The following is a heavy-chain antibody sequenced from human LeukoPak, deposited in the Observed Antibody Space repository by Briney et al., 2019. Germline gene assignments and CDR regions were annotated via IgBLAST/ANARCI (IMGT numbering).Heavy chain of an antibody. V-gene: IGHV3-30-3*01. D-gene: IGHD4-23*01. Sequence: GGSLRLSCAASGFTFSSYAMHWVHQAPGKGLEWVAVISYDGSNKYYADSVKGRFTISRDNSKNTLYLQMNSLRAEDTAVYYCAREFLRWSNGNAFDIWGQGTMVTVSS. CDR2: ISYDGSNK. CDR3: AREFLRWSNGNAFDI. CDR1: GFTFSSYA. J-gene: IGHJ3*02.